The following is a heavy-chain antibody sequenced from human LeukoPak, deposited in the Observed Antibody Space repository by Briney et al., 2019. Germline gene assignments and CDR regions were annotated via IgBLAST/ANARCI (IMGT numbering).Heavy chain of an antibody. CDR2: INGDGSST. D-gene: IGHD6-19*01. CDR1: GFTFSSYW. Sequence: PGGSLRLSCPASGFTFSSYWMYWVRQAPGKGLVWVSHINGDGSSTSYADSVKGRFTISRDNAKNTLYLQMNSLRVEDTAVYYCAGGQWLVSHWYFDLWGRGTLVTVSS. J-gene: IGHJ2*01. V-gene: IGHV3-74*01. CDR3: AGGQWLVSHWYFDL.